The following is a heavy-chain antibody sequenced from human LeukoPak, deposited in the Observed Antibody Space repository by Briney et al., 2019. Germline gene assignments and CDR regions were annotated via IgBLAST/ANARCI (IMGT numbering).Heavy chain of an antibody. Sequence: GGSLRLSCAASGFTFSSYAMSWVRQAPGKGLEWVSAISGSGGSTYYADSVKGRFTISRDNSKNTLYLQMNSLRAEDTAVYYCAKQGFFGMGSSYFDYWGQGTLVTVSS. CDR2: ISGSGGST. D-gene: IGHD6-6*01. J-gene: IGHJ4*02. CDR3: AKQGFFGMGSSYFDY. V-gene: IGHV3-23*01. CDR1: GFTFSSYA.